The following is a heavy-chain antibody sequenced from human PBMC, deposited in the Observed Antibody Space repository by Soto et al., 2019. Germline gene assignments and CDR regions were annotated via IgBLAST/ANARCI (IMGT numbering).Heavy chain of an antibody. J-gene: IGHJ6*01. CDR1: GDTFTSYS. CDR2: INPSSRRT. D-gene: IGHD2-15*01. V-gene: IGHV1-46*01. CDR3: ARDHNFEFILYAMDI. Sequence: ASVKVSCKASGDTFTSYSRNWVRQAHGEGLEWMGIINPSSRRTFYAQNFQGRVTITSDQSTTIVYMEMSRLKSEDTAVYYCARDHNFEFILYAMDIRG.